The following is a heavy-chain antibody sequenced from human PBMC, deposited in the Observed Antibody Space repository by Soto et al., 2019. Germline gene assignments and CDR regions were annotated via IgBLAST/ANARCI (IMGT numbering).Heavy chain of an antibody. CDR2: SSSGSTI. CDR3: AREPPFDP. J-gene: IGHJ5*02. Sequence: SSSGSTIYYADSVKGRFTISRDNAKNSLYLQMNSLTAEDTAVYYCAREPPFDPWCQGTLVTVSS. V-gene: IGHV3-11*01.